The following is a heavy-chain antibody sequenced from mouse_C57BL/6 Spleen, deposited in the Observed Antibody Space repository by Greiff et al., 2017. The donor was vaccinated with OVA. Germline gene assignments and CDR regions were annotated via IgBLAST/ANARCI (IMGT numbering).Heavy chain of an antibody. V-gene: IGHV5-16*01. CDR3: ARDGSREASYYAMDY. CDR2: INYDGSST. CDR1: GFTFSDYY. D-gene: IGHD1-1*01. J-gene: IGHJ4*01. Sequence: EVKLVESEGGLVQPGSSMKLSCTASGFTFSDYYMAWVRQVPEKGLEWVANINYDGSSTYYLDSLKSRFIISRDNAKNILYLQMSSLKSEDTATYYCARDGSREASYYAMDYWGQGTSVTVSS.